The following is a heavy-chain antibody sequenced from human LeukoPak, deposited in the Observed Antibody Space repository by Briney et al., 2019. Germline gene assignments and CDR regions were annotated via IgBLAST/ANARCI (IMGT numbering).Heavy chain of an antibody. J-gene: IGHJ5*02. CDR1: GYSFTSYW. D-gene: IGHD3-10*01. Sequence: GESLKISCKGSGYSFTSYWIGWVRQMPGKGLEWMGIIYPGDSDTRYSPSFQGQVTISADKSISTAYLQWSSLKASDTAMYYCARQVEDGSGLGVDGWFDPWGQGTLVTVSS. CDR2: IYPGDSDT. V-gene: IGHV5-51*01. CDR3: ARQVEDGSGLGVDGWFDP.